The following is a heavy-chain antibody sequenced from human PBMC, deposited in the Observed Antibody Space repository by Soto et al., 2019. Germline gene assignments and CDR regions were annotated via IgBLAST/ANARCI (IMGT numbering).Heavy chain of an antibody. V-gene: IGHV3-53*01. CDR2: IYSGGST. CDR1: GFTVSSNY. CDR3: AREEMIAVAGTDYYYGMDV. D-gene: IGHD6-19*01. J-gene: IGHJ6*02. Sequence: GGSLRLSCAASGFTVSSNYMSWVRQAPGKGLEWVSVIYSGGSTYYADSVKGRFTISRDNSKNTLYLQMNSLRAEDTAVYYCAREEMIAVAGTDYYYGMDVWGQGTTVTVSS.